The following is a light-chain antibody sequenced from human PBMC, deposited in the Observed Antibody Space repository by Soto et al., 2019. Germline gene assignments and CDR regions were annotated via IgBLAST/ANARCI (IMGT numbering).Light chain of an antibody. CDR3: QQGYSTPYT. CDR2: AAS. V-gene: IGKV1-39*01. J-gene: IGKJ2*01. Sequence: DIQMTQSPSSLSAFVGDRVTIACRASQSISTYLNWYQQKPVKAPKLLISAASSLQSGVPSRFSGSGSGTDFTLNISSLPPEDFAAYYWQQGYSTPYTFGQGTKLEIE. CDR1: QSISTY.